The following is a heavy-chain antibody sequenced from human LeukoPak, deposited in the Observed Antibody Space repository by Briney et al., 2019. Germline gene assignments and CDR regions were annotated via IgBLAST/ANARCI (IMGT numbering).Heavy chain of an antibody. CDR3: AKGGGYDFWSGYSSPTYFDY. CDR2: MSGSGGYT. V-gene: IGHV3-23*01. D-gene: IGHD3-3*01. J-gene: IGHJ4*02. CDR1: GFTFSNYA. Sequence: PGGSLRLSCAASGFTFSNYAMTWVRQAPGKGLEWVSGMSGSGGYTYYADSVKGRFTISRDNSKNTLYLQMNSLRAEDTAVYYCAKGGGYDFWSGYSSPTYFDYWGQGTLVTVSS.